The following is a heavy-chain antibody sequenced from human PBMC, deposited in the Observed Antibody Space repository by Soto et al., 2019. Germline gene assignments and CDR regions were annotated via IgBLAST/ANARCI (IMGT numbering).Heavy chain of an antibody. Sequence: ASVKVSCKASGYTFSSYAMHWVRQAPGQRLEWMGWINAGYGNTKSSQKFQDRVTISRDTSASTAYMELSSLRSEDTAVYYCARTISAAGHSSGWFPFDHWGQGTLVTVSS. D-gene: IGHD6-19*01. CDR1: GYTFSSYA. CDR3: ARTISAAGHSSGWFPFDH. V-gene: IGHV1-3*01. J-gene: IGHJ4*02. CDR2: INAGYGNT.